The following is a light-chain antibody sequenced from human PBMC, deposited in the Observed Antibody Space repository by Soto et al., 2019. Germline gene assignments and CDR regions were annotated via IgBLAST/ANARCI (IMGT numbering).Light chain of an antibody. CDR1: SSDVGGYNY. J-gene: IGLJ1*01. Sequence: QSVLTQPASVSGSPGQSITISCTGTSSDVGGYNYVSWYQQHPGKAPKFMIYDVSNRPSGVSNRFSGSKSGNTASLTISGLPAEDEADYYFSSYTTSNTRQIVFGTGSKVTVL. V-gene: IGLV2-14*01. CDR3: SSYTTSNTRQIV. CDR2: DVS.